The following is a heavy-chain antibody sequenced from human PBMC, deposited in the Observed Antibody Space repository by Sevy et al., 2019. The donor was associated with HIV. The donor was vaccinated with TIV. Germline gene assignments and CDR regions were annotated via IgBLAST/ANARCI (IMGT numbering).Heavy chain of an antibody. Sequence: GGSLRLSCAASGFTFSDHYMSWMRRAPGKGLEWVSLISSSGTTIFYADSGKGRVRISRDNARNSLSLQMKNLRADDTAVYYCARDRGYTTTGMTYGNAFDIWGRGTMVTVSS. CDR1: GFTFSDHY. CDR3: ARDRGYTTTGMTYGNAFDI. CDR2: ISSSGTTI. J-gene: IGHJ3*02. V-gene: IGHV3-11*04. D-gene: IGHD1-1*01.